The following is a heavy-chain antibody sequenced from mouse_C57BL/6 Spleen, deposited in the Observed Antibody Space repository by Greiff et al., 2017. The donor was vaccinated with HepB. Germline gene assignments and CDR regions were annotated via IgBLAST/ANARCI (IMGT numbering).Heavy chain of an antibody. CDR2: IDPSDSYT. CDR1: GYTFTSYW. D-gene: IGHD3-2*02. Sequence: VQLQQPGAELVMPGASVKLSCKASGYTFTSYWMHWVKQRPGQGLEWIGEIDPSDSYTNYNQKFKGKSTLTVDKSSSTAYMQLSSLTSEDSAVYYCARIGTAQALFAYWGQGTLVTVSA. J-gene: IGHJ3*01. CDR3: ARIGTAQALFAY. V-gene: IGHV1-69*01.